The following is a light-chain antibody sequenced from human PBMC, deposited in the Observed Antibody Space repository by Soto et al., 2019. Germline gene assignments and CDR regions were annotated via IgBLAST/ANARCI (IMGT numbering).Light chain of an antibody. CDR2: KAS. Sequence: DIQMTQSPSTLSASVGDRVTITCRASQSITNWLAWYQQKPGKAPKLLIYKASDLEIGVPARFSGSESGTEFTLTISSLQPDDFAAYYCQQYASYGTFGQGTKVEIK. CDR3: QQYASYGT. V-gene: IGKV1-5*03. J-gene: IGKJ1*01. CDR1: QSITNW.